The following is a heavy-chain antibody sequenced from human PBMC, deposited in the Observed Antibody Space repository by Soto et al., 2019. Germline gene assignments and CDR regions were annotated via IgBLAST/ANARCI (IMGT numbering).Heavy chain of an antibody. CDR1: GFSLSDYY. V-gene: IGHV3-11*01. Sequence: QVQLVESGGGLVKPGGSLRVSCAASGFSLSDYYMSWIRQAPGKGLEWVSYISSSGSTKHYGHSVKGRFTISRDNAKNALYLQMTSLRAADTAVYYCTRFPPRVEGYHVDPWCQGTLVTVSS. D-gene: IGHD5-12*01. CDR3: TRFPPRVEGYHVDP. J-gene: IGHJ5*02. CDR2: ISSSGSTK.